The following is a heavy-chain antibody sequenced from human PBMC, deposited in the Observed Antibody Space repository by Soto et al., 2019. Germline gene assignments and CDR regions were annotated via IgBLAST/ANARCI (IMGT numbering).Heavy chain of an antibody. CDR1: GYSFTSYW. CDR2: IDPSDSYT. CDR3: ARRGIAVAGSGGYYYGMDV. J-gene: IGHJ6*02. Sequence: GESLKISCKGSGYSFTSYWISWVRQMPGKGLEWMGRIDPSDSYTNYSPSFQGHVTISADKSISTAYLQWSSLKASDTAMYYCARRGIAVAGSGGYYYGMDVWGQGTTVTAP. D-gene: IGHD6-19*01. V-gene: IGHV5-10-1*01.